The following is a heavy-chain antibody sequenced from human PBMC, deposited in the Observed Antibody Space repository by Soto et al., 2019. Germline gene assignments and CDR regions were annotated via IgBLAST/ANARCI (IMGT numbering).Heavy chain of an antibody. CDR3: ARLDYDILTGYYRDYYYYGMDV. V-gene: IGHV5-51*01. D-gene: IGHD3-9*01. J-gene: IGHJ6*02. CDR1: GYSFTSYW. Sequence: GESLKISCKGSGYSFTSYWIGWVRQMPGKGLEWMGIIYPGDSDTRYSPSFQGQVTISADKSISTAYLQWSSLKASDTAMYYCARLDYDILTGYYRDYYYYGMDVWGQGTTVTVYS. CDR2: IYPGDSDT.